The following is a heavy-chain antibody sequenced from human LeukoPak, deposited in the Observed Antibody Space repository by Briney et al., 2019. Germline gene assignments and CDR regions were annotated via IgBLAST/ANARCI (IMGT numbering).Heavy chain of an antibody. V-gene: IGHV3-30-3*01. CDR3: ASRGAQVGATIFDY. CDR1: GFTFSSYA. CDR2: ISYDGSNK. Sequence: PGRSLRLSCAASGFTFSSYAMHWVRQAPGKGLEWVAVISYDGSNKYYADSVKGRFTISRDNSKNTLYLQMNSLRAEDTAVYYCASRGAQVGATIFDYWGQGTLVTVSS. J-gene: IGHJ4*02. D-gene: IGHD1-26*01.